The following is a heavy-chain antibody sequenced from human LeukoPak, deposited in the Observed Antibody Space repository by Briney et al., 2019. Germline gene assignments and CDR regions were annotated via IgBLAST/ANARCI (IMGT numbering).Heavy chain of an antibody. J-gene: IGHJ4*02. CDR2: IIPILGIA. Sequence: PSVKVSCKASGGTFSSYAISWVRRAPGQGLEWMGRIIPILGIANYAQKFQGRVTITADKSTSTAYMELSSLRSEDTAVYYCARESSLYATGDYWGQGTLVTVSS. D-gene: IGHD2/OR15-2a*01. V-gene: IGHV1-69*04. CDR1: GGTFSSYA. CDR3: ARESSLYATGDY.